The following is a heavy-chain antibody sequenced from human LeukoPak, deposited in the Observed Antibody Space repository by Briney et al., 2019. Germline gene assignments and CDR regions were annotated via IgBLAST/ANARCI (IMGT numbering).Heavy chain of an antibody. CDR2: IYSTGST. D-gene: IGHD6-19*01. J-gene: IGHJ4*02. CDR1: GGSISTYY. Sequence: SETLSLTCTVSGGSISTYYWSWIRQPPGKGLEWIAYIYSTGSTNYNPSLKSRVTISVDTSKNHFSLKLNSVTAADTAVYYCARAPYSSGWYYFDYWGQGTLVTVSS. CDR3: ARAPYSSGWYYFDY. V-gene: IGHV4-59*01.